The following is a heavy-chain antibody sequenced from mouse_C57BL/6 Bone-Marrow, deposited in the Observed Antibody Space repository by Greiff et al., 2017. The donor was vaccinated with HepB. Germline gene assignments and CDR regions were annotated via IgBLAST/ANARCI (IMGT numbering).Heavy chain of an antibody. J-gene: IGHJ4*01. V-gene: IGHV1-26*01. CDR1: GYTFTDYY. CDR3: ARRGDYYGSSPYYYAMDY. Sequence: EVQLQQSGPELVKPGASVKISCKASGYTFTDYYMNWVKQSHGKSLEWIGDINPNNGGTSYNQKFKGKATLTVDKSSSTAYMELRSLTSEDSAVYYCARRGDYYGSSPYYYAMDYWGQGTSVTVSS. D-gene: IGHD1-1*01. CDR2: INPNNGGT.